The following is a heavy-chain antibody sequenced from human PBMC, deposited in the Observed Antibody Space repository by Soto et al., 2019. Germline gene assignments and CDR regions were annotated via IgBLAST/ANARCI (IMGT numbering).Heavy chain of an antibody. CDR3: AKGAVRSSYSSSSGSY. D-gene: IGHD6-6*01. CDR1: GFTFSSYA. CDR2: ISGSGGST. Sequence: GGSLRLSCAASGFTFSSYAMSWVRQAPGKGLEWVSAISGSGGSTYYADSVKGRFTISRDNSKNTLYLQMNSLRAEDTAVYCCAKGAVRSSYSSSSGSYWGQGTLVTVSS. V-gene: IGHV3-23*01. J-gene: IGHJ4*02.